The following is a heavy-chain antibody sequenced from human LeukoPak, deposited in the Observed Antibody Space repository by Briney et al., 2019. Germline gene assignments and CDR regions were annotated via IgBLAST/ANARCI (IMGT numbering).Heavy chain of an antibody. CDR1: GGSISSSSYY. D-gene: IGHD1-26*01. V-gene: IGHV4-39*07. J-gene: IGHJ5*02. CDR3: ARGLGPSGSYHNWFDP. Sequence: PSETLSLTCTVSGGSISSSSYYWGWIRQPPGKGLEWIGSIYYSGSTYYNPSLKSRVTISVDTSKNQFSLKLSSVTAADTAVYYCARGLGPSGSYHNWFDPWGQGTLVTVSS. CDR2: IYYSGST.